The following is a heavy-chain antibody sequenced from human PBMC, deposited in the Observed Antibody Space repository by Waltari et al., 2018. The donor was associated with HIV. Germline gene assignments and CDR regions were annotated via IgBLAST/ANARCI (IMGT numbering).Heavy chain of an antibody. CDR1: GGPVSSSD. J-gene: IGHJ6*02. Sequence: VKKPGSSVTVSCKASGGPVSSSDISWLRQAPGQGLEWRGAIIPLFGQANYAQKLQGRRTITADESTSTAYMELSSLRSEDTAVYYCARVPDRSGYQRYAMDVWGQGTTVTVS. CDR3: ARVPDRSGYQRYAMDV. CDR2: IIPLFGQA. V-gene: IGHV1-69*01. D-gene: IGHD3-22*01.